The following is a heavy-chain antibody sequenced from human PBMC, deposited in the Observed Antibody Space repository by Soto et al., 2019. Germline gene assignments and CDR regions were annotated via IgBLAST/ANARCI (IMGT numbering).Heavy chain of an antibody. CDR3: ARDRLYGMDV. CDR2: INHSGVT. V-gene: IGHV4-34*02. Sequence: QVQLQQWGARLLKPSETLSLTCAVYGGSFSGHFWTWIRQAPGKGLEWIGEINHSGVTNYNSSLKSRVSISIDTSKNQFSLILNSVTAADTAVYYCARDRLYGMDVWGQGTTVSVSS. CDR1: GGSFSGHF. J-gene: IGHJ6*02.